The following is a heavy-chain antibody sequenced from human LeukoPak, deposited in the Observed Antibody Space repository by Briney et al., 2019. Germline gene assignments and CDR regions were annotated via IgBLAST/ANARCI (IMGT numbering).Heavy chain of an antibody. Sequence: GGSLRLSCAASGFAFLAYNMPWVRQAPGEGLEYVSGISTSGDSTNYANSVKGRFTISRDNSRNTLYLQMDNLRAEDMAVYHCARASYGDYDALDIWGQGTLVTVSS. V-gene: IGHV3-64*01. J-gene: IGHJ3*02. CDR3: ARASYGDYDALDI. D-gene: IGHD4-17*01. CDR2: ISTSGDST. CDR1: GFAFLAYN.